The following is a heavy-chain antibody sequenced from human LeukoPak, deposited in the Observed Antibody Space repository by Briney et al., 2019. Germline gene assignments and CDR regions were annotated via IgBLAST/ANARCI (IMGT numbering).Heavy chain of an antibody. D-gene: IGHD3-16*02. CDR3: TTELYDYVWGSYRSGRGFDY. V-gene: IGHV3-23*01. J-gene: IGHJ4*02. Sequence: GGSLRLSCAASGFTFSSYAMSWIRQAPGKGLEWVSAISGSGGSTYYADSVKGRFTISRDNSKNTLYLQMNSLKTEDTAVYYCTTELYDYVWGSYRSGRGFDYWGQGTLVTVSS. CDR1: GFTFSSYA. CDR2: ISGSGGST.